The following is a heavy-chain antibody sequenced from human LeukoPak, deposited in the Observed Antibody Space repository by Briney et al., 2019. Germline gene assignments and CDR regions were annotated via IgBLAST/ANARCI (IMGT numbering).Heavy chain of an antibody. D-gene: IGHD6-13*01. CDR2: ISSSSSYI. CDR3: ARDQFGGSSWYEGY. J-gene: IGHJ4*02. Sequence: KSGGSLRLSCAASGFTFSSYSMNWVRQAPGKGLEWVPSISSSSSYIYYADSVKGRFTISRDNAKNSLYLQMNSLRAEDTAVYYCARDQFGGSSWYEGYWGQGTLVTVSS. V-gene: IGHV3-21*01. CDR1: GFTFSSYS.